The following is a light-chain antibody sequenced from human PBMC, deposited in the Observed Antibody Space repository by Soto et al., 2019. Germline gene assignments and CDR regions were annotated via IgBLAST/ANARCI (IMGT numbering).Light chain of an antibody. CDR3: QQYNNWPPIT. V-gene: IGKV3-15*01. CDR1: QSVSNN. J-gene: IGKJ5*01. Sequence: EIVLTQCPRPPSLSPGERATLSCMASQSVSNNYLAWYQQKPGQAPRLLIYGASTRATGIPARFSGSGSGTEFTLTISSLQSEDFAVYYCQQYNNWPPITFGQGTRLEIK. CDR2: GAS.